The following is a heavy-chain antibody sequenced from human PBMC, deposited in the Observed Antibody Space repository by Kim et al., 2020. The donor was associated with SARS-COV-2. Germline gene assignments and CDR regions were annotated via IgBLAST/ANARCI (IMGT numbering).Heavy chain of an antibody. Sequence: GGSLRLSCAASGFTFTSHSMNWVRQAPGKGLEWVSYIGWDSTTKSYTDSVKGRFTISRDNAKNSLYLQMNSLRDEDTAVYYCARDRDYSCDYWGQGTLVTVSS. CDR2: IGWDSTTK. V-gene: IGHV3-48*02. D-gene: IGHD2-21*01. CDR1: GFTFTSHS. CDR3: ARDRDYSCDY. J-gene: IGHJ4*02.